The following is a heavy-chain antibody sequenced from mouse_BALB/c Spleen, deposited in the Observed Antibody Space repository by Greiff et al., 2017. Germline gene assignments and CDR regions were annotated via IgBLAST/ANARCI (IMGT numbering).Heavy chain of an antibody. Sequence: VHLVESGPGLVQPSQSLSITCTVSGFSLTSYGVHWVRQSPGKGLEWLGVIWSGGSTDYNAAFISRLSISKDNSKSQVFFKMNSLQANDTAIYYCASHGNYWYFDVWGAGTTVTVSS. CDR1: GFSLTSYG. V-gene: IGHV2-2*02. D-gene: IGHD2-1*01. CDR2: IWSGGST. J-gene: IGHJ1*01. CDR3: ASHGNYWYFDV.